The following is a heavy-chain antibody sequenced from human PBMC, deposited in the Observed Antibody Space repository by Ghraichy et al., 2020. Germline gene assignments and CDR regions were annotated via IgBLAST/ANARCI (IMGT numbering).Heavy chain of an antibody. V-gene: IGHV3-49*04. CDR3: TRDLTIPATTGGMDV. D-gene: IGHD1-26*01. Sequence: GGSLRLSCTASGFTLGDYATSWVRQAPGKGLEWVGFIRSKAYGGTTEYAASVKGRFTISRDESKTIAYLQMNSVKTEDTAVYYCTRDLTIPATTGGMDVWGHGTTVTVSS. J-gene: IGHJ6*02. CDR2: IRSKAYGGTT. CDR1: GFTLGDYA.